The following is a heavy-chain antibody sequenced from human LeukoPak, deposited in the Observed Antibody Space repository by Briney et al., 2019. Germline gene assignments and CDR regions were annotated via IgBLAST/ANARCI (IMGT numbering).Heavy chain of an antibody. V-gene: IGHV3-15*01. CDR3: TTNDAFDI. CDR2: IKSSDVGTT. Sequence: AGGSLRLSCVASGFTFSNSWMNWVRQAPGKGLEWVGRIKSSDVGTTDYAAPVKGRFTISRDDSKNTLYLQMNSLKTEDTALYYCTTNDAFDIWGQGTMVTVSS. CDR1: GFTFSNSW. J-gene: IGHJ3*02.